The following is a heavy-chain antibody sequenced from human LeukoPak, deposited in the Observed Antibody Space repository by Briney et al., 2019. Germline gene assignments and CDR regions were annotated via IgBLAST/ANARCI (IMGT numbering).Heavy chain of an antibody. CDR1: GGSISSGGYY. J-gene: IGHJ4*02. Sequence: SETLSLTCTVSGGSISSGGYYWSWIRQHPGKGLEWIGYIYYSGSTYYNPSLKSRVTISVDTSKNQFSLELSSVTAADTAVYYCARRTKRGQDILTGLYDYWGQGTLVTVSS. CDR2: IYYSGST. V-gene: IGHV4-31*03. CDR3: ARRTKRGQDILTGLYDY. D-gene: IGHD3-9*01.